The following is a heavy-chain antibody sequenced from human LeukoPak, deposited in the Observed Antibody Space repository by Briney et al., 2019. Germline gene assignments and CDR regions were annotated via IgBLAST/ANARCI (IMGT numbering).Heavy chain of an antibody. CDR2: INHSGST. CDR1: GGSFSGYY. CDR3: ARGGVATNY. D-gene: IGHD5-12*01. V-gene: IGHV4-34*01. J-gene: IGHJ4*02. Sequence: SETLSLTCAVYGGSFSGYYWSWIRQPPGKGLEWIGEINHSGSTNYNPSLKSRVTISVDTSKNQFSLKLSSVTAVDTAVYYCARGGVATNYWGQGTLVTVSS.